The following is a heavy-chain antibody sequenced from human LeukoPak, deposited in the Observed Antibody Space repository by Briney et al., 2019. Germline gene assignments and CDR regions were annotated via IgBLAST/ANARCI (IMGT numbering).Heavy chain of an antibody. J-gene: IGHJ5*02. CDR3: ARALGGDYGSWTGWFDP. Sequence: SVKVSCKASGGTFSSYAISWVRQAPGQGLEWMGRIIPILGIANYAQKFQGRVTITADKSTSIAYMELSSLRSEDTAVYYCARALGGDYGSWTGWFDPWGQGTLVTVSS. CDR2: IIPILGIA. CDR1: GGTFSSYA. V-gene: IGHV1-69*04. D-gene: IGHD4-17*01.